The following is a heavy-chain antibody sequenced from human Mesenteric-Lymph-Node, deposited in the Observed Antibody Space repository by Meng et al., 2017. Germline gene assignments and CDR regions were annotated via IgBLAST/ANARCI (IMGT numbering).Heavy chain of an antibody. Sequence: SCTVSGDSLTGGTYYWSWIRQSAGGGLEWLGRISASGTTNYNVSLNNRATISLDTSRNQLSLKLHSMTAADTAVYYCARSSGTYYTWWFDPWGQGTQVTVSS. V-gene: IGHV4-61*02. CDR3: ARSSGTYYTWWFDP. CDR1: GDSLTGGTYY. J-gene: IGHJ5*02. D-gene: IGHD3-10*01. CDR2: ISASGTT.